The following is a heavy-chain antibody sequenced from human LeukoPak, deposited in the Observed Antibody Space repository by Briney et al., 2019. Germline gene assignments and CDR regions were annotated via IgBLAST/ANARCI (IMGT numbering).Heavy chain of an antibody. J-gene: IGHJ4*02. Sequence: GGSLRLSCATSGFMFSASSMNWVRQAPGKGLEWVSSITSSSDNINYADSVKGRFTISRDNAKNSLYLQMNSLRAEDTAVYYCARDLAYYGSGKQNYWGQGTLVTVSS. D-gene: IGHD3-10*01. CDR1: GFMFSASS. CDR2: ITSSSDNI. CDR3: ARDLAYYGSGKQNY. V-gene: IGHV3-21*01.